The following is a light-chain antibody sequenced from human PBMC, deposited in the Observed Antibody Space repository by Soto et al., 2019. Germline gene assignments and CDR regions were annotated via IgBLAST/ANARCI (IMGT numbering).Light chain of an antibody. J-gene: IGLJ3*02. Sequence: QSALTQPASVSGSPGQSITISCTGTSSDVGSYNLVSWYQHHPGKAPKLMIYEYDKRPSGVSNRFSASKSGNTASLTISGLQAEDEADYYCCSYAGDSTWVFGGGTKLTVL. CDR3: CSYAGDSTWV. CDR2: EYD. V-gene: IGLV2-23*01. CDR1: SSDVGSYNL.